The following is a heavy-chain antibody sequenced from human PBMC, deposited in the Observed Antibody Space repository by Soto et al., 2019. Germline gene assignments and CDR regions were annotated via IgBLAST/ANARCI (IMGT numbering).Heavy chain of an antibody. Sequence: QVQLVQSGAEVKKPGASVKVSCKASGYTFTSYGISWVRQAPGQGLEWMGWISAYNGNTNYAQKLQGRVTMTTDTSTSTAYMELRSLISDDTAVYYCARRDVSVTMLVVAEHDYWGQGTLVTVSS. D-gene: IGHD3-22*01. CDR1: GYTFTSYG. J-gene: IGHJ4*02. V-gene: IGHV1-18*01. CDR3: ARRDVSVTMLVVAEHDY. CDR2: ISAYNGNT.